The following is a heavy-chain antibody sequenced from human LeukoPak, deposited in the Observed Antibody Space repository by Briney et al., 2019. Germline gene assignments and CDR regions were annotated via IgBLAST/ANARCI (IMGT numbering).Heavy chain of an antibody. V-gene: IGHV1-2*02. CDR3: ARARYSSGWASDY. CDR2: INPNSGGT. Sequence: ASVKVSCKASGYTFTGYYMHWVRQAPGQGLEWMGWINPNSGGTNYAQKFQGRVTMTRDTSISTAYMELSRLRPDDTAGYYCARARYSSGWASDYWGQGTLVTVSS. J-gene: IGHJ4*02. CDR1: GYTFTGYY. D-gene: IGHD6-19*01.